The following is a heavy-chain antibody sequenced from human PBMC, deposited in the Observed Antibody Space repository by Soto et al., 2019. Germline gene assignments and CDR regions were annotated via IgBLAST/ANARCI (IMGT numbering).Heavy chain of an antibody. J-gene: IGHJ6*02. CDR2: IIPILGIA. Sequence: QVQLVQSGAEVKKPGSSVKVSCKASGGTFSSYTISWVRQAPGQGLAWMGRIIPILGIANYAQKFQGRVTITAEKSTSTAYMELSTLRAEDTAVYYCSSTPADNHPDHCSYSGMDVWGQGPTVTVAS. CDR3: SSTPADNHPDHCSYSGMDV. V-gene: IGHV1-69*02. CDR1: GGTFSSYT. D-gene: IGHD2-2*01.